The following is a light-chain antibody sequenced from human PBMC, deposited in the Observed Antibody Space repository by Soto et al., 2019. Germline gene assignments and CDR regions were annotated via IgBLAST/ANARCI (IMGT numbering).Light chain of an antibody. CDR3: QQGTNRPPRT. V-gene: IGKV3-11*01. J-gene: IGKJ1*01. Sequence: EIVVTQSSATLSLSPGERATLSCRASQSVSSHLAWYQQRPGQAPRLLMYDVSNRATGIPARFSGSGSGTDFTLTISSLEPEDFAIYYCQQGTNRPPRTFGQGTKVDIK. CDR2: DVS. CDR1: QSVSSH.